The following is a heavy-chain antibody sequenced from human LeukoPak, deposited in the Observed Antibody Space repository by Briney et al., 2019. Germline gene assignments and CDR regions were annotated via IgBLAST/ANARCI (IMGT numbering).Heavy chain of an antibody. CDR2: ISSSSSYI. V-gene: IGHV3-21*01. CDR1: GFTFSSYS. CDR3: ARVVGSSSSWTNGYYFDY. J-gene: IGHJ4*02. D-gene: IGHD6-13*01. Sequence: GGSLRLSCAASGFTFSSYSMNWVRQAPGKGLEWVSSISSSSSYIYYADSVKGRFTISRDNAKNSLYLQMNSLRAEDTAVYYCARVVGSSSSWTNGYYFDYWGQGTLVTVSS.